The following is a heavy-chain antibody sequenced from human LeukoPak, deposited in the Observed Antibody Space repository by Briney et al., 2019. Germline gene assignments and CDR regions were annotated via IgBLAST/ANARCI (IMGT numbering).Heavy chain of an antibody. CDR2: IYYSGSV. D-gene: IGHD1-26*01. V-gene: IGHV4-31*03. CDR3: ARGSGYFDY. CDR1: GGSISRGTYH. Sequence: SSQTLSLTCTVSGGSISRGTYHWSWIRQHPGKGLEWIGYIYYSGSVYYNPSLKSRVTISVDTSKNQFSLKLSSVTAADTAVYYCARGSGYFDYWGQGTLVTVSS. J-gene: IGHJ4*02.